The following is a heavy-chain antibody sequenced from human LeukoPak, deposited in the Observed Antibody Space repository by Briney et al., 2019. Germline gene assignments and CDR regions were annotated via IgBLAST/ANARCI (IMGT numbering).Heavy chain of an antibody. Sequence: GGSLRLSCTTSGFTFSNYAMSWVRQAPGKGLEWVSGINGRGDSTVYADAVKGRFTISRDNFKSTLYLQMNSLRVEDTAGYYCAKDQGSGHGAYTWGTFDFWGLETLVTISS. D-gene: IGHD4/OR15-4a*01. CDR3: AKDQGSGHGAYTWGTFDF. CDR1: GFTFSNYA. CDR2: INGRGDST. J-gene: IGHJ4*01. V-gene: IGHV3-23*01.